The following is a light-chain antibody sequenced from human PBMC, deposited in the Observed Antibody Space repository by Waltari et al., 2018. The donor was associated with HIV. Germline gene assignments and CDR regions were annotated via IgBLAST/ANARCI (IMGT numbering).Light chain of an antibody. CDR3: QQYHTSWT. Sequence: DIVMSQSPEYLAVSLGERATINCRSSQSVLYSSNNNNYLAWFQQKPGQPPNLLISWASTRESGVPDRFSGSGSGTDFTLTISSLQAEDVAIYYCQQYHTSWTFGQGTKVEIK. CDR1: QSVLYSSNNNNY. CDR2: WAS. J-gene: IGKJ1*01. V-gene: IGKV4-1*01.